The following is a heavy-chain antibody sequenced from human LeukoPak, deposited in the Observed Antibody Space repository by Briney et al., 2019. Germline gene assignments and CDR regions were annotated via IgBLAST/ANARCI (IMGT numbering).Heavy chain of an antibody. V-gene: IGHV4-4*07. CDR1: GGSISSYY. Sequence: PSETLSLTCTVSGGSISSYYWSWIRQPAGKGLEWIGCIYTCGSTNYNPSLKSRVTMSVDTSKNQFSLKLSSVTAADTAVYYCARVVVGYCSSTSCYTRPDYYYYYMDVWGKGTTVTVSS. CDR3: ARVVVGYCSSTSCYTRPDYYYYYMDV. CDR2: IYTCGST. D-gene: IGHD2-2*02. J-gene: IGHJ6*03.